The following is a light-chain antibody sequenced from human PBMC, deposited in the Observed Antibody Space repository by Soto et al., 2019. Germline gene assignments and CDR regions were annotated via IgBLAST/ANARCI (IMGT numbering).Light chain of an antibody. CDR3: QQYDNWPPYT. CDR1: QSVGAN. J-gene: IGKJ2*01. CDR2: GAS. Sequence: EIVMTQSPATLSVSPGERATLSCRASQSVGANLAWYQQRPGQAPRLFIYGASTRVTGIPARFSGSGSGTEFTLTSSSVQSEDFAVYYCQQYDNWPPYTFGQGTKLEIK. V-gene: IGKV3-15*01.